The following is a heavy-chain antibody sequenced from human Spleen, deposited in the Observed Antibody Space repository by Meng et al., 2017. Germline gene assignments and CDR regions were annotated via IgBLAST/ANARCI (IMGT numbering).Heavy chain of an antibody. D-gene: IGHD2-15*01. J-gene: IGHJ6*02. CDR3: AMPSSSANGHCSGGSCYSPYYYYYYGMDV. V-gene: IGHV1-69*13. CDR2: TVPVFGPT. Sequence: SVKVSCKTSGGTFSTYAFSWVRQAPGQGLEWVGGTVPVFGPTNYAQRFQGRVTITADESTSTAYMELSGLRSEDTAVYYCAMPSSSANGHCSGGSCYSPYYYYYYGMDVWGQGTTVTVSS. CDR1: GGTFSTYA.